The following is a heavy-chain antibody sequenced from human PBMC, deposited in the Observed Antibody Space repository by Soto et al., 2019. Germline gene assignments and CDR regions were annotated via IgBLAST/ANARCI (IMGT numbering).Heavy chain of an antibody. CDR2: ISSSSSYT. J-gene: IGHJ3*02. CDR3: ARDRFEYYYGSGSYYIRLRGTGDRNAFDI. Sequence: NPGGSLRLSCAASGFTFSDYYMSWIRQAPGKGLEWVSYISSSSSYTNYADSVKGRFTISRDNAKNSLYLQMNSLRAEDTAVYYCARDRFEYYYGSGSYYIRLRGTGDRNAFDIWGQGTMVTVSS. V-gene: IGHV3-11*06. CDR1: GFTFSDYY. D-gene: IGHD3-10*01.